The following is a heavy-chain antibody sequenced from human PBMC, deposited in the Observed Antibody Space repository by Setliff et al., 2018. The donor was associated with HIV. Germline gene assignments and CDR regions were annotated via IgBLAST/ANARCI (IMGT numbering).Heavy chain of an antibody. D-gene: IGHD6-19*01. J-gene: IGHJ6*03. CDR1: GFTFSDYY. CDR3: ARGNSSGWYSFLHYYYMDV. Sequence: GSLRLSCAASGFTFSDYYMSWIRQAPGKGLEWIGSIYYSGSTYYNPSLKSRVTISVDTSKNQFSLKLSSVTAADTAVYYCARGNSSGWYSFLHYYYMDVWGKGTTVTVSS. V-gene: IGHV4-38-2*01. CDR2: IYYSGST.